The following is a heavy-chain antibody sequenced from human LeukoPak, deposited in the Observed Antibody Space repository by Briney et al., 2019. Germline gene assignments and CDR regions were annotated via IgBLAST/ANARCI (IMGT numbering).Heavy chain of an antibody. CDR1: GFTFSKYG. D-gene: IGHD3-10*01. Sequence: GGSLRLSCAGSGFTFSKYGMHWVRQAPGRALEWVAVIWNDGSHENYADSVKGRFTISRDNSENTLYLQMSSLRAEDTAMYFCAKRDAKISGSDSFDIWGQGTMVTVSS. J-gene: IGHJ3*02. V-gene: IGHV3-33*06. CDR2: IWNDGSHE. CDR3: AKRDAKISGSDSFDI.